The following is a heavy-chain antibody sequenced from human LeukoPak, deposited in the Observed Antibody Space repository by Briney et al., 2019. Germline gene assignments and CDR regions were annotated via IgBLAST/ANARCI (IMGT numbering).Heavy chain of an antibody. CDR3: ARACLRFLEWLSFSVLVGYFYY. CDR2: INPNSGGT. CDR1: GYTFTGYY. D-gene: IGHD3-3*01. V-gene: IGHV1-2*02. Sequence: GASVKVSCKASGYTFTGYYMHWVRQAPGQGLEWMGWINPNSGGTNYAQKFQGRVTMTRDTSMSTADMELSRLRSDDTAVYYGARACLRFLEWLSFSVLVGYFYYWGQGTLVTVSS. J-gene: IGHJ4*02.